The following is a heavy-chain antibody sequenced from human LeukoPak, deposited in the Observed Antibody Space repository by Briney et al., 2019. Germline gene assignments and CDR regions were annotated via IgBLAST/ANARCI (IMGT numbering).Heavy chain of an antibody. CDR2: IYPGDSDT. D-gene: IGHD6-13*01. CDR3: ARRQWTYSSSWYYFDY. J-gene: IGHJ4*02. V-gene: IGHV5-51*01. CDR1: GYSFTSYW. Sequence: GESLKISCKGSGYSFTSYWIGWVRQMPGKGLEWMGIIYPGDSDTRYSPSFQGQVTISADKSISTAYLQWSSLKASDTAMYYCARRQWTYSSSWYYFDYWGQGTLVTVSS.